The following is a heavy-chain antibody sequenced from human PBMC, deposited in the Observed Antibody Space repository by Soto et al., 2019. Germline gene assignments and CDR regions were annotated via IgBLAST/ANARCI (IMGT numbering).Heavy chain of an antibody. D-gene: IGHD6-13*01. J-gene: IGHJ5*02. V-gene: IGHV3-23*01. CDR3: ATAYRRQQQPVQYNWLDP. Sequence: EVQLLESGGGLVQPGGSLRLSCAASGFTFSTYAMSWLRQTPGKGLEWVSGISDGGGTTCYANSVKGRFTISRANSKSMLYLQNEGLRAEDTAVYYCATAYRRQQQPVQYNWLDPWGQGTLVTVYS. CDR1: GFTFSTYA. CDR2: ISDGGGTT.